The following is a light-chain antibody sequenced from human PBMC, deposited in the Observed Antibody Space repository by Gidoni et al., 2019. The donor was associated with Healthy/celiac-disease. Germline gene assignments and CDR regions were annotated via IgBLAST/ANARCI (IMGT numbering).Light chain of an antibody. V-gene: IGKV3-20*01. J-gene: IGKJ2*01. CDR1: QSVSSSY. CDR2: GAS. Sequence: EIVLTQSPGTLSLSPGERATLSGRASQSVSSSYLAWYQQKPGQAPRLLIYGASSRATGIPDRFSGSGSGTDFTLTISRMEPEDFAGYYCQQYGSSPRTFGQGTKLEIK. CDR3: QQYGSSPRT.